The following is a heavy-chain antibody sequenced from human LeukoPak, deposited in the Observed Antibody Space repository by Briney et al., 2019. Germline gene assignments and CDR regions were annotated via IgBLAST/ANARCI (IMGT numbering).Heavy chain of an antibody. CDR1: GFTFSSYG. Sequence: GGSLRLSCAASGFTFSSYGMHWVRQAPGKGLEWVAVIWYDGSNKYYADSVKGRFTTSRDNSKNTLYLQMNSLRAEDTAVYYCAKDYNWNYLDAFDIWGQGTMVTVSS. CDR3: AKDYNWNYLDAFDI. D-gene: IGHD1-7*01. J-gene: IGHJ3*02. CDR2: IWYDGSNK. V-gene: IGHV3-33*06.